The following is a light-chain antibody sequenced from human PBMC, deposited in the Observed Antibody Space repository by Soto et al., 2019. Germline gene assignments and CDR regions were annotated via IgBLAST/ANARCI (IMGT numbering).Light chain of an antibody. Sequence: IQITQSPSTLSASVGDRVTITCRASQSISSRLAWYQQKPGKVPKLLIYKASSLESGFPSRFSGSGSGTEFTLTISSLQPDDFATYYCQQYDSYSWTFGQGTKVEI. J-gene: IGKJ1*01. CDR2: KAS. CDR1: QSISSR. CDR3: QQYDSYSWT. V-gene: IGKV1-5*03.